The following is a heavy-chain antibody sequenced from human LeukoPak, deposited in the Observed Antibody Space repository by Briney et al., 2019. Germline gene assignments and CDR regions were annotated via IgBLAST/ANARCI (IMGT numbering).Heavy chain of an antibody. D-gene: IGHD4-23*01. J-gene: IGHJ4*02. Sequence: GGSLRLSCAASGFTFSNYGMHWVRQAPGKGLEWVSYISTSGGTIYYADSVKGRFTISRDNAKNSLYLQMNSLRAEDTAVYYCARDSYYGGTQDYWGQGTLVTVSS. CDR1: GFTFSNYG. V-gene: IGHV3-48*04. CDR3: ARDSYYGGTQDY. CDR2: ISTSGGTI.